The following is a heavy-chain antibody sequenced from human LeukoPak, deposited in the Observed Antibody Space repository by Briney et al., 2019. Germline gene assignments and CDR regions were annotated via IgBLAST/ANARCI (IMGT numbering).Heavy chain of an antibody. Sequence: SETLSLTCTISGGSIGSYYWSWIRQPPGKGLEWIGYIYYSGSTNYNPSLKSRVTISVDTSKNQFSLKLSSVTAADTAVYYWARVAQYQLPPYYYYGMDVWGQGTTVTVSS. J-gene: IGHJ6*02. CDR1: GGSIGSYY. D-gene: IGHD2-2*01. V-gene: IGHV4-59*01. CDR2: IYYSGST. CDR3: ARVAQYQLPPYYYYGMDV.